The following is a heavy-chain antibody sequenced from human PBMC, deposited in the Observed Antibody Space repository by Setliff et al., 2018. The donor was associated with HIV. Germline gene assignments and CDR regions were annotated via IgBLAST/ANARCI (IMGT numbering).Heavy chain of an antibody. D-gene: IGHD3-3*01. J-gene: IGHJ3*02. V-gene: IGHV1-18*01. CDR2: ISAYTRNT. Sequence: GASVKVSCKASGYTFTNFGITWVRQAPGQGLEWMGWISAYTRNTNYAQKVQGRVTMTADASTNTAYIGLRSLRSDDTAVYYCAREPPGVTITTHKLDIWGQGTLVTVSS. CDR3: AREPPGVTITTHKLDI. CDR1: GYTFTNFG.